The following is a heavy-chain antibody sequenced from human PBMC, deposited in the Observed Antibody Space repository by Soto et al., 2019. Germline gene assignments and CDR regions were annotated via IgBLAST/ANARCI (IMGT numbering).Heavy chain of an antibody. Sequence: GESLKISCKGSGYIFTDHCIVWVRQMPGKGLEWMGIIYPGDSDTRYSPSFQGQVTISVDKSTSSVYLQWSSLKASDTATYYCGRRNYHFYAMDVWGQGTTVTVSS. CDR3: GRRNYHFYAMDV. CDR2: IYPGDSDT. CDR1: GYIFTDHC. V-gene: IGHV5-51*01. J-gene: IGHJ6*02.